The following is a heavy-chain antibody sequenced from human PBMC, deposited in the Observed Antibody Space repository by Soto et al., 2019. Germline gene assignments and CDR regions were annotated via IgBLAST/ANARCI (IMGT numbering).Heavy chain of an antibody. CDR2: IDWDDDK. J-gene: IGHJ4*02. V-gene: IGHV2-5*02. D-gene: IGHD3-16*02. CDR1: GFSLSSSGVG. CDR3: AHESNILTFGGIIVRSNY. Sequence: QITLKESGPTLVKPTQTLTLTCTFSGFSLSSSGVGVGWFRQPPEKALEWLELIDWDDDKRYSTSLKTRLAITKDTSKNQVVLTLTNMDPVDTATYYCAHESNILTFGGIIVRSNYWGQGILVTVSS.